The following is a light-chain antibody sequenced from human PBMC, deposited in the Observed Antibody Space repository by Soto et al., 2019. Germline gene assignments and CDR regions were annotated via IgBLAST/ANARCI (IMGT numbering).Light chain of an antibody. CDR1: QGISNY. Sequence: DIPMTQSPSSLSASVGDRVTITCRASQGISNYLAWYQQKPGKVPKLLIYDASTLVSGVPSRFSGSGSRTDFTLTISSLQPEDVATYFCQKYNSAPWTFGQGTKVETK. CDR2: DAS. CDR3: QKYNSAPWT. J-gene: IGKJ1*01. V-gene: IGKV1-27*01.